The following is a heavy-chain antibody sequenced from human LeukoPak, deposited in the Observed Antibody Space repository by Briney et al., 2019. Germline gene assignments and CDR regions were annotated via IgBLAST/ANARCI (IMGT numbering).Heavy chain of an antibody. D-gene: IGHD1-26*01. CDR1: GFTFSSYE. J-gene: IGHJ4*02. CDR2: ISSSGSTI. CDR3: ARAVLGGSYYGYFDY. V-gene: IGHV3-48*03. Sequence: GGSLRLSCAASGFTFSSYEMNWVRQAPGKGLEWVSYISSSGSTIYYADSVKGRFTIPRDNAKNSLYLQMNSLRAEDTAVYYCARAVLGGSYYGYFDYWGQGTLVTVSS.